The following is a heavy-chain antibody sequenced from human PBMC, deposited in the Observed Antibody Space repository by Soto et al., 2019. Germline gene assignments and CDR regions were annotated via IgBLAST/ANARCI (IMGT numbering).Heavy chain of an antibody. CDR2: ISYDGSNK. CDR3: ARERDYYGSGSTDYGMDV. Sequence: QVQLVESGGGVVQPGRSLRLSCAASGFTFSSYAMHWVRQAPGKGLERVAVISYDGSNKYYADSVKGRFTIPRDNSKSTLYLQMNSLRVEDTAVYYCARERDYYGSGSTDYGMDVWGQGTTVTVSS. D-gene: IGHD3-10*01. CDR1: GFTFSSYA. V-gene: IGHV3-30-3*01. J-gene: IGHJ6*02.